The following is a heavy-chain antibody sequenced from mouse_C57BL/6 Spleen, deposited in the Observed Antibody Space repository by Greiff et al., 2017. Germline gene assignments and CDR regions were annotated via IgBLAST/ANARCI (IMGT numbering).Heavy chain of an antibody. D-gene: IGHD2-4*01. V-gene: IGHV1-42*01. CDR1: GYSFTGYY. Sequence: EVQLVESGPELVKPGASVKISCKASGYSFTGYYMNWVKQSPEKSLEWIGEINPSTGGTTYNQKFKAKATLTVDKSSSTAYMQLKSLTSEDSAVYYCARGTMITTGYYFDYWGQGTTLTVSS. J-gene: IGHJ2*01. CDR3: ARGTMITTGYYFDY. CDR2: INPSTGGT.